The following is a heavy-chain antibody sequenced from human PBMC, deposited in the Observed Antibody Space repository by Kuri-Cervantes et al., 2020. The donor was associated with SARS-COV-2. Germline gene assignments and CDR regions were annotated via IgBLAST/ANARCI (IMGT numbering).Heavy chain of an antibody. CDR2: IKQDGSEK. D-gene: IGHD6-13*01. J-gene: IGHJ3*02. CDR1: GFTFSSYW. CDR3: AKFYHSSSWYGDAFDI. V-gene: IGHV3-7*01. Sequence: GGSLRLSCAASGFTFSSYWMSWVRQAPGKGLEWVANIKQDGSEKYYVDSVKGRFTISRDNAKNSLYLQMNSLRAADTAVYYCAKFYHSSSWYGDAFDIWGQGTMVTVSS.